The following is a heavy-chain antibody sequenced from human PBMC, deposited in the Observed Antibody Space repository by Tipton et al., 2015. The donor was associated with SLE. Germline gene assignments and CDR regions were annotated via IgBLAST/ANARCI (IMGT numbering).Heavy chain of an antibody. CDR1: GGSISSYY. CDR3: AREDQSVGATPYFDY. V-gene: IGHV4-4*07. CDR2: IYISGST. Sequence: TLSLTCTVSGGSISSYYWSWIRQPAGKGLEWIGRIYISGSTNYTPSLKSRVTMSVDTSKKQFSLKLSSVTAADTAVYYCAREDQSVGATPYFDYWGQGTLVTVSS. J-gene: IGHJ4*02. D-gene: IGHD1-26*01.